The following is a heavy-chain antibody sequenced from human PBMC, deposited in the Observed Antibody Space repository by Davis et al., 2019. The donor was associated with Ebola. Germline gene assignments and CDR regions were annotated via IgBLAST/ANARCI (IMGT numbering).Heavy chain of an antibody. V-gene: IGHV4-34*01. CDR3: ARNASKLWWWRGYFDY. Sequence: PGGSLRLSCAVYGGSFSGYYWSWIRQPPGKGLEWIGEINHSGSTNYNPSLKSRVTISVDTSKNQFSLKLSSVTAADTAVYYCARNASKLWWWRGYFDYWGQGTLVTVSS. D-gene: IGHD2-21*01. CDR2: INHSGST. J-gene: IGHJ4*02. CDR1: GGSFSGYY.